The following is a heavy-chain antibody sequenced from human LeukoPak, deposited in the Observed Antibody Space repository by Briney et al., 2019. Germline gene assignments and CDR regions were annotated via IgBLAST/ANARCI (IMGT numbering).Heavy chain of an antibody. Sequence: ASVKVSCKASGYTFTSYYMHWLRQAPGQGLEWMGIINPSGGSTSYAQKFQGRVTMTRDTSTSTVYMELSSLRSEDRAVYYCARASTVVTAFDHWGQRTLVTVSS. V-gene: IGHV1-46*01. CDR3: ARASTVVTAFDH. CDR1: GYTFTSYY. J-gene: IGHJ4*02. CDR2: INPSGGST. D-gene: IGHD4-23*01.